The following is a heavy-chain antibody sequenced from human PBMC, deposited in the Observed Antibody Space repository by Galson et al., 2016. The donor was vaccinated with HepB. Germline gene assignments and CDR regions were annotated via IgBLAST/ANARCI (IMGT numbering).Heavy chain of an antibody. CDR2: IYHNGCT. CDR3: ARRPLRAGGGGLDV. J-gene: IGHJ6*02. CDR1: GGSSSSPNW. V-gene: IGHV4-4*02. Sequence: SETLSLTCAVSGGSSSSPNWWTWVRQPPGKGLEWIGDIYHNGCTTYTPSLKCRITASIDKSKNQLSLRLTSVTAADSAVYYWARRPLRAGGGGLDVWGQGTTVTVSS. D-gene: IGHD2-15*01.